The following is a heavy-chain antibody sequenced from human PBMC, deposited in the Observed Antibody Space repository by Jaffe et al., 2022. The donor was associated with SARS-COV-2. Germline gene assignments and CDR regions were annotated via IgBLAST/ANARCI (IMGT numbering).Heavy chain of an antibody. V-gene: IGHV1-3*01. Sequence: QVQVVQSGAEVKKPGASVKVSCKASGYTFTSYAMHWVRQAPGQRLEWMGWISAGNGNTKYSQKFQGRVTITRDTSASTAYMELSSLRSEDTAVYYCARGRTSIAAAGTWFDPWGQGILVTVSS. D-gene: IGHD6-13*01. CDR2: ISAGNGNT. CDR1: GYTFTSYA. CDR3: ARGRTSIAAAGTWFDP. J-gene: IGHJ5*02.